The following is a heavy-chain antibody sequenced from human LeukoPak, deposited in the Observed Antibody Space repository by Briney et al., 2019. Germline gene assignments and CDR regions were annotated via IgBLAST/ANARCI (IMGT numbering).Heavy chain of an antibody. CDR1: GFTFSDAW. CDR3: TRHPPSFDY. CDR2: IKSKTYGVTT. V-gene: IGHV3-15*01. J-gene: IGHJ4*02. Sequence: NPGGSLRLSCAASGFTFSDAWMSWVRQAPGKGLEWVGRIKSKTYGVTTDYAAPVQGRLSISRDDSINTLYLQMNSLKTEDTAVYYCTRHPPSFDYWGQGTLVTVSS.